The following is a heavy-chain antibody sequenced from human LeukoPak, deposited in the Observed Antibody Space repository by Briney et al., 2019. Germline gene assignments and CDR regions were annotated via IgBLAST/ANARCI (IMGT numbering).Heavy chain of an antibody. CDR3: AKGHSDYGTGFDC. V-gene: IGHV3-23*01. Sequence: GESLKISCSAARFKFSGYAMSWVRQAPGKGLECVSVISGRGGTTHYADAVKGYFTISRDNSKNTLYLQMNSLRAEDAAVYFCAKGHSDYGTGFDCWGQGTLVTVSS. CDR2: ISGRGGTT. J-gene: IGHJ4*02. CDR1: RFKFSGYA. D-gene: IGHD4-17*01.